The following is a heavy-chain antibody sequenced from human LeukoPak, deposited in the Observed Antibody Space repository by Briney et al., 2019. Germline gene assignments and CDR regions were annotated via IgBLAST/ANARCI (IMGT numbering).Heavy chain of an antibody. D-gene: IGHD3-16*01. CDR3: MSGGSGSDY. CDR2: TSPDGSVR. J-gene: IGHJ4*02. V-gene: IGHV3-7*01. CDR1: RISFSSYW. Sequence: GGSLRLSCVDSRISFSSYWMNWVRQAPGKGLEWVANTSPDGSVRWYVDSVRGRFTISRDNVRKSVYLQMDSLRVEDTALYYCMSGGSGSDYWGQGTLVTVSS.